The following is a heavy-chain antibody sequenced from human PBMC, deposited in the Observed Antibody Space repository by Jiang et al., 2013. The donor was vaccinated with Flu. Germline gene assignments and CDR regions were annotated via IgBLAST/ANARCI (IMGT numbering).Heavy chain of an antibody. D-gene: IGHD2-15*01. V-gene: IGHV3-30*02. CDR1: GFMFNYYA. Sequence: GGGVVLPGGSLRLSCAASGFMFNYYAMYWVRQAPGKGLEWVASIRFDGSSDFYVDSVKGRFTISRDNSKNTLFLQMNSLRADDTALYYCATLRGSSFDTYLADYWGQGTLVTVSS. J-gene: IGHJ4*02. CDR2: IRFDGSSD. CDR3: ATLRGSSFDTYLADY.